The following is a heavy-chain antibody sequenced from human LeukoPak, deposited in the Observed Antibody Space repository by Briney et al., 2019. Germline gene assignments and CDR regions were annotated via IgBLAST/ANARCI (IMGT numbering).Heavy chain of an antibody. Sequence: PGESLKISCKGSGYSFTSYWIGWVRQMPGKDLEWMGIIYPGDSDTRYSPSFQGQVTISADKSISTAYLQWSSLKASDTAMYYCARHRGQLGYCTNGVCYHYYMDVWGKGTTVTVSS. D-gene: IGHD2-8*01. CDR1: GYSFTSYW. V-gene: IGHV5-51*01. CDR2: IYPGDSDT. J-gene: IGHJ6*03. CDR3: ARHRGQLGYCTNGVCYHYYMDV.